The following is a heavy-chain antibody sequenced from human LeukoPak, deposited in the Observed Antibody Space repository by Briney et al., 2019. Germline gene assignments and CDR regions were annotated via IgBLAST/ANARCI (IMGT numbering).Heavy chain of an antibody. J-gene: IGHJ4*02. V-gene: IGHV3-30*18. CDR2: ISYDGSNK. CDR3: AKGIHSNY. Sequence: GGSLRLSCAASGFTFSSYGMHWVRQAPGKGLEWVAVISYDGSNKYYADSVKGRFTISRDNSKNTLYLRMNSLRAEDTAVYYCAKGIHSNYWGQGTLVTVSS. CDR1: GFTFSSYG. D-gene: IGHD5-18*01.